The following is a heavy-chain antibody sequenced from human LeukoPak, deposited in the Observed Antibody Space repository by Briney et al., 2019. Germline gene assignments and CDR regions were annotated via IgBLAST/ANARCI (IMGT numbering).Heavy chain of an antibody. J-gene: IGHJ5*02. V-gene: IGHV1-69*13. D-gene: IGHD2-2*01. CDR1: GGTFSSYA. CDR2: IILIFGTA. CDR3: ARIEYQLLSPFDP. Sequence: SVKVSCKASGGTFSSYAISWVRQAPGQGLEWMGGIILIFGTANYAQKFQGRVTITADESTSTAYMELSSLRSEDTAVYYCARIEYQLLSPFDPWGQGTLVTVSS.